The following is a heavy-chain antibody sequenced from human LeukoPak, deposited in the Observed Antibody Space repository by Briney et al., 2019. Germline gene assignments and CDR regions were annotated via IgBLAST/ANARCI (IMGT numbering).Heavy chain of an antibody. CDR3: AKLQSDGLRTYYGMDV. Sequence: QPGGSLRLSCAASGFTFSSYAMTWVRQAPGRGLEWVSASTGSGGTTYYADSVMGRFTISRDNSKNTLYLQMNSLRAEDTAVYYCAKLQSDGLRTYYGMDVWGQGTTVAVSS. D-gene: IGHD4-17*01. CDR1: GFTFSSYA. CDR2: STGSGGTT. J-gene: IGHJ6*02. V-gene: IGHV3-23*01.